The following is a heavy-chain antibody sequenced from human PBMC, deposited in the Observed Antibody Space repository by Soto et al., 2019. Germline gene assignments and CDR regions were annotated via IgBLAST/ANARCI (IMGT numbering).Heavy chain of an antibody. Sequence: SETLSLTCAVYGGSFSGYYWSWIRQPPGKGLEWIGEINHSGSTNYNPSLKSRVTISVDTSKNQFSLKLSSVTAADTAVYYCAVGKRQWLVSKYYYGMDVWGQGTTVTVSS. D-gene: IGHD6-19*01. V-gene: IGHV4-34*01. CDR1: GGSFSGYY. CDR3: AVGKRQWLVSKYYYGMDV. CDR2: INHSGST. J-gene: IGHJ6*02.